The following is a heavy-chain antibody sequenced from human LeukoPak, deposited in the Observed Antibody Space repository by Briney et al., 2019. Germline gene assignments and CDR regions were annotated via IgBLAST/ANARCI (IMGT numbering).Heavy chain of an antibody. D-gene: IGHD5-24*01. CDR1: GYTFSTYA. J-gene: IGHJ4*02. CDR3: ARSNDGDY. Sequence: GASVKVSCKASGYTFSTYAIHWVRQAPGQRLEWMGWINAGNGNTRHSQKFQGRVTITRDTSASTAYVELSSLTSEDTAVYYCARSNDGDYWGQGTLVTVSS. CDR2: INAGNGNT. V-gene: IGHV1-3*01.